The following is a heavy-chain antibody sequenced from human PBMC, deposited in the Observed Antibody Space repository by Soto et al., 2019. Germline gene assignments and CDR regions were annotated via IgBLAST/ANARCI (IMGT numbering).Heavy chain of an antibody. CDR1: GYTFTSYG. J-gene: IGHJ4*02. CDR3: ARDVKITIFGVVKFDY. CDR2: ISAYNGNT. D-gene: IGHD3-3*01. Sequence: VASVKVSCKASGYTFTSYGISWVRQAPGQGLEWMGWISAYNGNTNYAQKLQGRVTMTTDTSTSTACMELRSLRSDDTAVYYCARDVKITIFGVVKFDYWGQGTLVTVSS. V-gene: IGHV1-18*01.